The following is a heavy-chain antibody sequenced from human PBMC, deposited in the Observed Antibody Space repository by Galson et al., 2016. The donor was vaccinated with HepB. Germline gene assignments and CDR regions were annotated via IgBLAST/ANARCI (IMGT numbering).Heavy chain of an antibody. CDR3: ARSRSWPQLHLFDP. CDR2: IHSAGST. D-gene: IGHD6-13*01. CDR1: GFFVSNNY. J-gene: IGHJ5*02. Sequence: SLRLSCAASGFFVSNNYMSWVRQSPGKGLEWVSVIHSAGSTYYADSVKGRFTISRDNSKNILYLQMNSLRAEDTAVYYCARSRSWPQLHLFDPWGQGTLVTVSS. V-gene: IGHV3-53*01.